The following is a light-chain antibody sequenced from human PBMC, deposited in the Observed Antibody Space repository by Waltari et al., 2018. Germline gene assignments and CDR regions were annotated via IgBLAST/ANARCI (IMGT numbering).Light chain of an antibody. CDR3: QQTYTLPPWT. CDR1: QTISSY. CDR2: AAS. J-gene: IGKJ1*01. V-gene: IGKV1-39*01. Sequence: DIQMTQSPSSLSASVGDRVTITCRTSQTISSYVNWYQQKPGKAPEVLIFAASSLQRGVPSRFSGSGSGTEFTLTITSLQPEEFATYYCQQTYTLPPWTFGQGTKVEFK.